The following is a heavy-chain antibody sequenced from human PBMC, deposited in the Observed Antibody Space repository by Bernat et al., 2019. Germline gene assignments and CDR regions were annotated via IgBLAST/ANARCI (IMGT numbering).Heavy chain of an antibody. V-gene: IGHV3-23*04. D-gene: IGHD5-18*01. CDR3: AKDGNWLRQLWSYFDY. J-gene: IGHJ4*02. CDR1: GFTFSSYA. Sequence: EVQLVESGGGLVQPGGSLRLSCAASGFTFSSYAMSWVRQAPGKGLEWVSAISGSGGSTYSADSVKGRFTISRDNSKNTLYLQMNSLRAEDTAVYYCAKDGNWLRQLWSYFDYWGQGTLVTVSS. CDR2: ISGSGGST.